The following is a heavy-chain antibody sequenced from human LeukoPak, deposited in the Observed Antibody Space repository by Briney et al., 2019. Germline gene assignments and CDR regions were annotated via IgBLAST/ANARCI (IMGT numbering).Heavy chain of an antibody. CDR1: GYTFTGYY. CDR3: ARDFVVVPAAIDAFDI. D-gene: IGHD2-2*01. V-gene: IGHV1-2*02. J-gene: IGHJ3*02. Sequence: ASVKVSCKASGYTFTGYYMHWVRQAPGQGLEWMGWINPNSGGTNYAQKFQGRVTMTRDTSISTAYMELSRLRSDDTAVYYCARDFVVVPAAIDAFDIWGQGTMVTVSS. CDR2: INPNSGGT.